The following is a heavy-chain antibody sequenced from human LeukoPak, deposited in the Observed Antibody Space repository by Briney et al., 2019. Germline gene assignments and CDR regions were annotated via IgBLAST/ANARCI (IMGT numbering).Heavy chain of an antibody. D-gene: IGHD5-12*01. Sequence: PGGSLRLSCAASGFTFTPPWMAWVRQAPGKGLEWVAVISYDGSNKYYADSVKGRFTISRDNSKNTLYLQMNSLRAEDTAVYYCARYQNYRGYVGGGYWGQGTLVTVSS. J-gene: IGHJ4*02. CDR1: GFTFTPPW. CDR3: ARYQNYRGYVGGGY. V-gene: IGHV3-30*03. CDR2: ISYDGSNK.